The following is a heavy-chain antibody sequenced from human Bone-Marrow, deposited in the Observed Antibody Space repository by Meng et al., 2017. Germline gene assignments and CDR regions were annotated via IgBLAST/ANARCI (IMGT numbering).Heavy chain of an antibody. V-gene: IGHV3-21*01. CDR3: ARHDYDSSGYYYS. CDR1: GFTFSSYS. D-gene: IGHD3-22*01. J-gene: IGHJ4*02. Sequence: GGSLRLSCAASGFTFSSYSMNWVRQAPGKGLEWVSSISSSSSYIYYADSVKGRFTISRDNAKNSLYLQMNSLRAEDTAVYYCARHDYDSSGYYYSWGQGTLVTVSS. CDR2: ISSSSSYI.